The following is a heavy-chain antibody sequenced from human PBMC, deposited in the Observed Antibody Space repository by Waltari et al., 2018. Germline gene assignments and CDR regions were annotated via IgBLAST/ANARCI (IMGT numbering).Heavy chain of an antibody. CDR1: GCSFSRFA. CDR3: AQLHGTGTYY. D-gene: IGHD3-10*01. J-gene: IGHJ4*02. Sequence: EVPLLESGGGLVPPGGSLRLSCVASPGCSFSRFAMSWVRQAPGKGLEWISTIADSAATTYYADSVKGRFHIYRDNSKNTLFLQMNSLGVDDTAVYYCAQLHGTGTYYWGQGTQVTVSS. V-gene: IGHV3-23*01. CDR2: IADSAATT.